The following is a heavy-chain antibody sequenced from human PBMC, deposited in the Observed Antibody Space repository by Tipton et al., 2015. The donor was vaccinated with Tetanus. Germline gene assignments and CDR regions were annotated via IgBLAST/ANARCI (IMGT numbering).Heavy chain of an antibody. CDR3: AGVTAQRTELYFEH. Sequence: QLVQSGAEVKKPGSSVRVSCKTSGGTFNSYAVSWVRQAPGQGLEWMGSIIPIFGTITYAQRFQGRVTITADKSTSTAHMSLSSLRSDDTAVYYCAGVTAQRTELYFEHWGQGTQVTVSS. CDR1: GGTFNSYA. D-gene: IGHD2-8*02. J-gene: IGHJ1*01. CDR2: IIPIFGTI. V-gene: IGHV1-69*06.